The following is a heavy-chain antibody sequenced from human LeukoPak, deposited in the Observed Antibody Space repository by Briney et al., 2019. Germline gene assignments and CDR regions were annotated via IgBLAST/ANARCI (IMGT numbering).Heavy chain of an antibody. J-gene: IGHJ4*02. CDR1: GFTFSNAW. CDR2: IKSKTDGGTT. Sequence: GSLRLSCAASGFTFSNAWMSCVRQAPGKGLEWVGRIKSKTDGGTTDYAAPVKGRFTISRDDSKNTLYLQMNSLKTEDTAVYHCTTARLRYFDWLLEFDYWGQGTLVTVSS. V-gene: IGHV3-15*01. D-gene: IGHD3-9*01. CDR3: TTARLRYFDWLLEFDY.